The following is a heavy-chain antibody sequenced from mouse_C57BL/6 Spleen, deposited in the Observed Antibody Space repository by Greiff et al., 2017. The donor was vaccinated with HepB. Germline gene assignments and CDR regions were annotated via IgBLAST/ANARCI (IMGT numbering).Heavy chain of an antibody. CDR1: GFNIKDYY. CDR3: EREYGSSYWYMDV. Sequence: VQLQQSGAELVKPGASVKLSCTASGFNIKDYYMHWVKQRTEQGLEWIGRIDPEDGETKYAAKFQGKATIPADTSSNTAYLQLSSLTSGDTAVYYCEREYGSSYWYMDVGGTGTTITVSS. V-gene: IGHV14-2*01. D-gene: IGHD1-1*01. J-gene: IGHJ1*03. CDR2: IDPEDGET.